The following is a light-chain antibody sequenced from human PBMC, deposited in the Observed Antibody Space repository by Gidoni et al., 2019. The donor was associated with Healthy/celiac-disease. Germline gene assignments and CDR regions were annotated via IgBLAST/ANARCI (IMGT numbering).Light chain of an antibody. CDR3: QQYGSSPPVT. J-gene: IGKJ2*01. CDR2: GAS. Sequence: EIVLTQSPGTLSLSPGERATLSCRASQSVSSSYLAWYQQKPGQAPRLLIYGASSRATGIPDRFIGSGSGTDFTLTISRLEPEDFAVYYCQQYGSSPPVTFXXXTKLEIK. CDR1: QSVSSSY. V-gene: IGKV3-20*01.